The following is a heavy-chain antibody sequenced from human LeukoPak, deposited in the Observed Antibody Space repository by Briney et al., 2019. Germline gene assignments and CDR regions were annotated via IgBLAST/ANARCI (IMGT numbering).Heavy chain of an antibody. CDR3: ARYLLWFGELHFDY. D-gene: IGHD3-10*01. CDR1: GFSLSTSGVG. V-gene: IGHV2-5*02. CDR2: IYWDDDK. Sequence: SGPTLVKPSQTLTLTCTFSGFSLSTSGVGVGWIRQPPGKALEWLALIYWDDDKRYSPSLKSRLTITKDTSKNQVVLTMTNMDPVDTATYYCARYLLWFGELHFDYWGQGTLVTVSS. J-gene: IGHJ4*02.